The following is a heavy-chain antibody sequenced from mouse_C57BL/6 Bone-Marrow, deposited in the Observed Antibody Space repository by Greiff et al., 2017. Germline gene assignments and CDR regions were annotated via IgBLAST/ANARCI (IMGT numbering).Heavy chain of an antibody. CDR1: GYTFTDYY. CDR2: IYPGSGNT. Sequence: VQLQQSGAELVRPGASVKLSCKASGYTFTDYYINWVKQRPGQGLEWIARIYPGSGNTYYNEKFKGKATLTAEKSSSTAYMLRSSLTSEDSAVYFCARWASMDYWGQGTSVTVSS. V-gene: IGHV1-76*01. CDR3: ARWASMDY. J-gene: IGHJ4*01.